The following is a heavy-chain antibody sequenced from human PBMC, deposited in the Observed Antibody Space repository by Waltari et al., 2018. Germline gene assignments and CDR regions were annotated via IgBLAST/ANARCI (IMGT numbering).Heavy chain of an antibody. CDR3: ARLSLGYCRGASALCYKNDA. V-gene: IGHV4-38-2*01. D-gene: IGHD2-15*01. Sequence: QVELQESGPGLVKPSETLSLPCAVSYYSITGGYYWGWVRRPPGKGLAWIGNIYHDGTTYYSPSLKSRVIITLDTSENRFSLKLTSVTAADTAVYYCARLSLGYCRGASALCYKNDAWGQGTLVTVSS. CDR1: YYSITGGYY. CDR2: IYHDGTT. J-gene: IGHJ1*01.